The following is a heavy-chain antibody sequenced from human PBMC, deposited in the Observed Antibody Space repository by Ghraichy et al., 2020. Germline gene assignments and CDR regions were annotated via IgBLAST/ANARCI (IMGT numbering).Heavy chain of an antibody. Sequence: GSLSLTCTVSGGSISSYYWSWIRQPPGKGLEWIGYIYYSGSTNYNPSLKSRVTISVDTSKNQFSLKLSSVTAADTAVYYCARVKVIWGAFDIWGQGTMVTVSS. V-gene: IGHV4-59*08. J-gene: IGHJ3*02. CDR1: GGSISSYY. CDR2: IYYSGST. CDR3: ARVKVIWGAFDI. D-gene: IGHD3-16*02.